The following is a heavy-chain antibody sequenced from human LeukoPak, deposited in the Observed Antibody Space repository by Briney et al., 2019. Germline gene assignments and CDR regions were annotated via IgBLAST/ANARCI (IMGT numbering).Heavy chain of an antibody. V-gene: IGHV3-33*01. CDR1: GFTFSSYG. D-gene: IGHD3-3*01. J-gene: IGHJ6*02. Sequence: GGSLRLSCAASGFTFSSYGMHWVRQAPGKGLEWVAVIWYDGSNKYYADSVKGRFTISRDNSKNTLYLQMNSLRAEDTAVYYCARVRNYDFWSGRPYYYYGMDVWGQGTTVTVSS. CDR3: ARVRNYDFWSGRPYYYYGMDV. CDR2: IWYDGSNK.